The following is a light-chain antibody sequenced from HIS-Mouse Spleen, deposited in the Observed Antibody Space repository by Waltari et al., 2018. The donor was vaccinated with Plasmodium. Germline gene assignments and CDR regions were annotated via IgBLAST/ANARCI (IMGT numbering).Light chain of an antibody. J-gene: IGKJ5*01. CDR1: KSVSSSY. CDR2: GAS. Sequence: EIVLTQSPGTLSLSPGERATLSCRASKSVSSSYLAWYKQKPGQAPRLLLAGASSRATGIPDRFSGSGSGTDFTLTISRLEPEDFAVYYCQQYGSSPITFGQGTRLEIK. CDR3: QQYGSSPIT. V-gene: IGKV3-20*01.